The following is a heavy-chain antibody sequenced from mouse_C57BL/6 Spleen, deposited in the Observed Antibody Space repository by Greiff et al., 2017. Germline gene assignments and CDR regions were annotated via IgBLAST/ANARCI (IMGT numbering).Heavy chain of an antibody. CDR2: IDPSDSET. CDR3: AREGTMITTGYYYAMDY. Sequence: QVQLQQPGAELVRPGSSVKLSCKASGYTFTSYWMHWVKQRPIQGLEWIGNIDPSDSETHYNQKFKDKATLTVDKSSSTAYMQLSSLTSEDSAVYYCAREGTMITTGYYYAMDYWGQGTSVTVSS. CDR1: GYTFTSYW. D-gene: IGHD2-4*01. V-gene: IGHV1-52*01. J-gene: IGHJ4*01.